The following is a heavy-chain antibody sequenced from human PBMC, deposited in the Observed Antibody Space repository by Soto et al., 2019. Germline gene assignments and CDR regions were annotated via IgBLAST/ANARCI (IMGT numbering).Heavy chain of an antibody. Sequence: ASVKVSCKASGYTFTGYYMHWVRQAPGQGLEWMGWINPNSGGTNYAQKFQGWVTMTRDTSISTAYMELSRLRSDDTAVYYCARDQLWFGESYYFDYWGQGTLVTVSS. CDR3: ARDQLWFGESYYFDY. CDR1: GYTFTGYY. V-gene: IGHV1-2*04. CDR2: INPNSGGT. D-gene: IGHD3-10*01. J-gene: IGHJ4*02.